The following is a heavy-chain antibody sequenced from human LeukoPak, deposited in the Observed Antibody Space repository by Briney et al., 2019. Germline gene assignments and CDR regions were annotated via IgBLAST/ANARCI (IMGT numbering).Heavy chain of an antibody. CDR2: ISGSGGNT. D-gene: IGHD6-13*01. CDR1: GFTFSSYE. CDR3: GKDREYSSSWYRFH. J-gene: IGHJ4*02. Sequence: QPGGSLRLSCAASGFTFSSYEMNWVRQAPGKGLEWVSAISGSGGNTYYADSVKGRFTISRHNSKNTLYLQMNSLRAEDTAVYYCGKDREYSSSWYRFHWGQGTLVTVSS. V-gene: IGHV3-23*01.